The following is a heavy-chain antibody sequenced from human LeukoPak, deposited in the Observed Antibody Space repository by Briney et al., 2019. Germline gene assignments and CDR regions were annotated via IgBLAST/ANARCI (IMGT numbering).Heavy chain of an antibody. Sequence: GGSLRLSCAVSGFTVDSHYMTWVRQAPGKGLQWVSVIYRDGSTYYAGSVEGRFTISRDNSKNTLHLQMNSLRSEDTAVYYCARGPKGHYYYYYMDVWGKGTTVTVSS. V-gene: IGHV3-53*05. J-gene: IGHJ6*03. CDR3: ARGPKGHYYYYYMDV. CDR2: IYRDGST. CDR1: GFTVDSHY.